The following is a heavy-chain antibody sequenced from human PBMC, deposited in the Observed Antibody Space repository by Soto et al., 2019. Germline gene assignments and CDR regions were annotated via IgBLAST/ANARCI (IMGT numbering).Heavy chain of an antibody. CDR1: GFTFSSYA. V-gene: IGHV3-30-3*01. CDR3: AKGGASGYSSSWYLQYYYGMDV. CDR2: ISYDGSNK. D-gene: IGHD6-13*01. Sequence: GGSLRLSCAASGFTFSSYAMHWVRQAPGKGLEWVAVISYDGSNKYYADSVKGRFTISRDNSKNTLYLQMNSLRAEDTAVYYCAKGGASGYSSSWYLQYYYGMDVWGQGTTVTVSS. J-gene: IGHJ6*02.